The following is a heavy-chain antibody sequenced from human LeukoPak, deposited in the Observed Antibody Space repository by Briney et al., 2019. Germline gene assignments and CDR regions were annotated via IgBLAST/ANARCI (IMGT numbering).Heavy chain of an antibody. J-gene: IGHJ4*02. CDR1: GFTFSSYA. D-gene: IGHD3-10*01. V-gene: IGHV3-30-3*02. Sequence: GRSQRLSCAASGFTFSSYAMHWVRQAPGKGLEWVAVISYDGSNKYYADSVKGRFTISRDNSKNTLYLQMNSLRAEDTAVYYCAKSRTGVYYFDYWGQGTLVTVSS. CDR2: ISYDGSNK. CDR3: AKSRTGVYYFDY.